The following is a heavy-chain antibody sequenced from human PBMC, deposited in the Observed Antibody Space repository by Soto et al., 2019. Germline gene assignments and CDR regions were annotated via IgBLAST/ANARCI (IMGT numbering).Heavy chain of an antibody. CDR3: ARDGGRHSGGIDY. Sequence: QVQLVQSGAEVKKPGSSVKVSCKASGGTFSSYSINWLRQAPGQGLEWMGEIIPIFGTANYAQKFQVRVTITADESTSTAYMELSSLRSEDTAVYYCARDGGRHSGGIDYWGQGTLVTVSS. V-gene: IGHV1-69*01. D-gene: IGHD1-26*01. CDR1: GGTFSSYS. CDR2: IIPIFGTA. J-gene: IGHJ4*02.